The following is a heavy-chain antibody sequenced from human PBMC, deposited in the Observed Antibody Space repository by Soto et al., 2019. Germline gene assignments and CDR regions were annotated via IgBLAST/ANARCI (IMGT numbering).Heavy chain of an antibody. D-gene: IGHD6-13*01. J-gene: IGHJ6*02. CDR2: IYYSGIT. Sequence: PSATLSLTCTVSGGSISSSSYYGVGIRQPPWKVLEWIGSIYYSGITYYNPSLKSRVTISVDTSKNQFSLKLSSVTAADTAVYYCARRSKKLIAASHPVDYYYYYGMDVWGPATTVTVSS. CDR1: GGSISSSSYY. CDR3: ARRSKKLIAASHPVDYYYYYGMDV. V-gene: IGHV4-39*01.